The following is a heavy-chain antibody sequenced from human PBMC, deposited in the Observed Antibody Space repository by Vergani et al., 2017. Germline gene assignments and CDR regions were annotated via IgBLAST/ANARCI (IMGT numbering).Heavy chain of an antibody. CDR2: INPSGGST. J-gene: IGHJ2*01. Sequence: QVQLVQSGAEVKKPGASVKVSRKASGYTFTSYYMHWVRQAPGQGLEWMGIINPSGGSTSYAQKFQGRVTMTRDTSTSTVYMELSSLRSEDTAVYYCARPANTRNWYFDLWGRGTLVTVSS. V-gene: IGHV1-46*03. CDR3: ARPANTRNWYFDL. CDR1: GYTFTSYY. D-gene: IGHD2-2*01.